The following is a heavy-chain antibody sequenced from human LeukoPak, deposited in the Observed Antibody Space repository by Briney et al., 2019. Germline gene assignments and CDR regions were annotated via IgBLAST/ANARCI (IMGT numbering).Heavy chain of an antibody. J-gene: IGHJ4*02. D-gene: IGHD3-3*01. CDR1: GGSTSSYY. CDR2: IYTSGST. CDR3: ARSEGYGFWSGHRD. V-gene: IGHV4-4*07. Sequence: SETLSLTCTVSGGSTSSYYWSWIRQPAGKGLEWIGRIYTSGSTNYNPSLKSRVTMSVDTSKNQFSLKLSSVTAADTAVYYCARSEGYGFWSGHRDWGQGTLVTVSS.